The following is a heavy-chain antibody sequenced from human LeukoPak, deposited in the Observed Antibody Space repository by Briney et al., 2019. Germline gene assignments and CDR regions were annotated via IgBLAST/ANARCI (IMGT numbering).Heavy chain of an antibody. Sequence: GGSLTLPCAASGLTLNTFTMHWLPQARRKAVEWDSTIRGAEGGTYYADSVKGRFTISRDNSENTLYLQMNYLREEDTALYYCAKAFSSGWSPFDYWGQGALVTVSS. CDR2: IRGAEGGT. CDR1: GLTLNTFT. V-gene: IGHV3-23*01. CDR3: AKAFSSGWSPFDY. D-gene: IGHD6-19*01. J-gene: IGHJ4*02.